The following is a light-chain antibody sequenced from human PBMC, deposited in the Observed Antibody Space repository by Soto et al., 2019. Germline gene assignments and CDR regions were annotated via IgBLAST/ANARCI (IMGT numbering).Light chain of an antibody. V-gene: IGKV3-20*01. CDR1: QSVSSSF. Sequence: EIVLTQSPGSLSLSPGERATLSCRASQSVSSSFFAWYQQQPGQAPRLLIFCASVRATGVPDRFSGSGSGKDFTLTISSLEPEDFAVYYCHQYDSSLTFGQGTNVEI. CDR3: HQYDSSLT. CDR2: CAS. J-gene: IGKJ1*01.